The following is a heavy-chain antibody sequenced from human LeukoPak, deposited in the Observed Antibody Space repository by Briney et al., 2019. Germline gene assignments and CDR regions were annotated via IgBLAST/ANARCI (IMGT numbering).Heavy chain of an antibody. CDR1: GITVSSNY. J-gene: IGHJ4*02. CDR2: MSSAGST. CDR3: ARSWGQIWSDY. V-gene: IGHV3-53*01. Sequence: GGSLRLSCAASGITVSSNYMSWFRQAPGKGLEWVSIMSSAGSTYYADSVKRRFTCSRDNSRNTLYLQMNSLSAEDTAVYYCARSWGQIWSDYWGQGTLVTVSS. D-gene: IGHD7-27*01.